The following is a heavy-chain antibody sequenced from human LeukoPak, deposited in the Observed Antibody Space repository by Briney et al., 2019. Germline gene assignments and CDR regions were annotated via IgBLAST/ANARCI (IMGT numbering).Heavy chain of an antibody. CDR1: GYTFTGYY. J-gene: IGHJ4*02. D-gene: IGHD2-15*01. CDR3: ARGRYGVVVVAATPELDY. Sequence: ASVKVSCKASGYTFTGYYMHWVRQAPGQGLEWMGWINPNSGGTNYAQKFQGRVTMTRDTSISTAYMELSRLRSDDTAVYYCARGRYGVVVVAATPELDYWGQGTLVTVSS. CDR2: INPNSGGT. V-gene: IGHV1-2*02.